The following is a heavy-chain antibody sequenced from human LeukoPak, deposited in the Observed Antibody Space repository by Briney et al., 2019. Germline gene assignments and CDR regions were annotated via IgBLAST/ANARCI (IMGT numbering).Heavy chain of an antibody. CDR3: AREGGYSSGWSFDY. CDR2: INHSGST. V-gene: IGHV4-34*01. CDR1: GGSFSGYY. D-gene: IGHD6-13*01. Sequence: SSETLSLTCAVYGGSFSGYYWSWIRQPPGKGLEWIGEINHSGSTNYNPSLKSRVTISVDTSKNQFSLKLSSVTAADTAVYYCAREGGYSSGWSFDYWGQGTLVTVSS. J-gene: IGHJ4*02.